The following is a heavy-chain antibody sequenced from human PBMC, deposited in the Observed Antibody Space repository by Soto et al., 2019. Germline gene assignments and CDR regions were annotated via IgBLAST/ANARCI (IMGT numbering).Heavy chain of an antibody. V-gene: IGHV2-5*02. CDR2: IYWDDDE. D-gene: IGHD3-16*01. CDR1: GFSLSTSGVG. Sequence: QITLKESGPTLVRPTQTLTLTCTFSGFSLSTSGVGVTWIRQPPGKALEWLALIYWDDDERYSPSLKSRLTNTKDTSKNQVVLTMTNMDPVDAATYYCAHKGGRGAGMDVWGQGTTVIVSS. CDR3: AHKGGRGAGMDV. J-gene: IGHJ6*02.